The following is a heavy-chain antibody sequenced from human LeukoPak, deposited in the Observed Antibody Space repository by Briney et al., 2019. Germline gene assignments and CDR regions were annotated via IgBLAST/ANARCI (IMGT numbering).Heavy chain of an antibody. J-gene: IGHJ4*02. CDR2: MNPNSGNT. Sequence: ASVKVSCKASGYTFTSYDINWVRQATGQGLEWMGWMNPNSGNTGYAQKFQGRVTMTRNTSISTAYMELSSLRSEDTAVHYCARSSPYYDFWSGYSPFDYWGQGTLVTVSS. V-gene: IGHV1-8*01. D-gene: IGHD3-3*01. CDR1: GYTFTSYD. CDR3: ARSSPYYDFWSGYSPFDY.